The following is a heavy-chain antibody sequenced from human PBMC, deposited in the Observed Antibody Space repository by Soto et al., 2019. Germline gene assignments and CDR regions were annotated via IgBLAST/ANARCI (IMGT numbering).Heavy chain of an antibody. D-gene: IGHD1-1*01. CDR1: GFTFSSYA. J-gene: IGHJ6*02. V-gene: IGHV3-30-3*01. CDR2: ISYDGSNK. Sequence: QVQLVESGGGVVQPGRSLRLSCAASGFTFSSYAMHWVRQAPGKGLEWVAVISYDGSNKYYADAVKGRFTISRDNAKNTLYLQMNSLRAEDTAVYYCARDRLRYNWNDFPYYYYCMDVWGPGTTVTVSS. CDR3: ARDRLRYNWNDFPYYYYCMDV.